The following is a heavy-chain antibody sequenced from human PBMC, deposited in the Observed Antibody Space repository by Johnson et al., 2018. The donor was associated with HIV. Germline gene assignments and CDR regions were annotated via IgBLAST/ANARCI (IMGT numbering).Heavy chain of an antibody. J-gene: IGHJ3*02. Sequence: VQLVESGGGLVQPWGSLRLSCAASGFTFSSYDMHWVRQATGKGLEWVSAIGTAGDTYYPGSVKGRFTISRENAKNSLYLQMNSLRAEDTAVYYCAKDRGSGDVFDIWGQGTMVTVSS. V-gene: IGHV3-13*01. CDR2: IGTAGDT. D-gene: IGHD1-26*01. CDR1: GFTFSSYD. CDR3: AKDRGSGDVFDI.